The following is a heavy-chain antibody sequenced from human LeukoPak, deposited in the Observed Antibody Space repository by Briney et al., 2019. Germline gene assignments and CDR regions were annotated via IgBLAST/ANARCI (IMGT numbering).Heavy chain of an antibody. Sequence: SETLPLTCAVYGGSFSGYYWSWIRQPPGKGLEWIGEINHSGSTYYNPSLRSRVTISVDTSRNQFSLKLNSVTAADTAVYYCAKSNGYGLIDIWGQGTMVTVSS. J-gene: IGHJ3*02. V-gene: IGHV4-34*01. CDR3: AKSNGYGLIDI. CDR1: GGSFSGYY. CDR2: INHSGST. D-gene: IGHD3-10*01.